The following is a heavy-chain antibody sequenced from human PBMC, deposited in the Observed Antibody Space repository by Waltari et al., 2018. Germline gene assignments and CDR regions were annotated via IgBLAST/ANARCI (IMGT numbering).Heavy chain of an antibody. D-gene: IGHD2-15*01. CDR1: GYTFTSYY. V-gene: IGHV1-46*01. CDR2: INPSGGST. CDR3: ARGYCSGGSCYYYYFDY. J-gene: IGHJ4*02. Sequence: QVQLVQSGAEVKKPGASVKVSCKASGYTFTSYYMHWVRQAPGQGLEWMGIINPSGGSTSYAQKFQGRVTMTRDTSTSTAYMELSSLRSEDTAVYYCARGYCSGGSCYYYYFDYWGQGTLVTVSS.